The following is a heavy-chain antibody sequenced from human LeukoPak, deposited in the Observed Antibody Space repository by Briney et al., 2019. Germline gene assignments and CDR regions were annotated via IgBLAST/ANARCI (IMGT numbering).Heavy chain of an antibody. D-gene: IGHD3-22*01. CDR2: IIPILGIA. J-gene: IGHJ3*02. CDR3: ARDLRSITMIPPQGHDAFDI. V-gene: IGHV1-69*04. Sequence: ASVKVSFKASGGTFSSYAISWVRQAPGQGLEWMGRIIPILGIANYAQKFQGRVTITADKSTSTAYMELSSLRSEDTAVYYCARDLRSITMIPPQGHDAFDIWGQGTMVTVSS. CDR1: GGTFSSYA.